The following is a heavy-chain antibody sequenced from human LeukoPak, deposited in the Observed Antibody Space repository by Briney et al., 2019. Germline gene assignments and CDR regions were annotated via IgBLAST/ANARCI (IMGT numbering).Heavy chain of an antibody. J-gene: IGHJ4*02. CDR3: ARDARAYYYDSSGYYFDY. D-gene: IGHD3-22*01. CDR1: GFTFSSYS. CDR2: ISSSSSTI. V-gene: IGHV3-48*04. Sequence: GGSLRLSCAASGFTFSSYSMNWVRQAPGKGLEWVSYISSSSSTIYYADSVKGRFTISRDNAKNSLYLQMNSLRAEDTAVYYCARDARAYYYDSSGYYFDYWGQGTLVTVSS.